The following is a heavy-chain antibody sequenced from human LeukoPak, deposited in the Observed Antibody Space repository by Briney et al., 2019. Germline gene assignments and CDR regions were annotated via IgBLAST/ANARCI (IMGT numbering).Heavy chain of an antibody. CDR3: ASYNSGWYYFDY. CDR2: IYHSGSA. V-gene: IGHV4-38-2*01. J-gene: IGHJ4*02. CDR1: GYSISSAYY. Sequence: PSETLSLTCAVSGYSISSAYYWGWIRQPPGKGLEWIGSIYHSGSAYYNPSLKSRVTISVDTSKNQFSLTLSSVTAADTAVCYCASYNSGWYYFDYWGQGTLVTVSS. D-gene: IGHD6-19*01.